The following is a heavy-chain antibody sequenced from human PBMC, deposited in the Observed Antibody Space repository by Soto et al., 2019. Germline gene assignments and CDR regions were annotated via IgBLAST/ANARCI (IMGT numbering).Heavy chain of an antibody. CDR3: ARDRTVFEDAFDI. CDR1: GFTVSSNY. CDR2: IYSGGST. Sequence: EVQLVESGGGLVQPGGSLRLSCAASGFTVSSNYMSWVRQAPGKGLEWVSVIYSGGSTDYADSVKGRFTISRDNSKNTLYPQMNSLRAEDTAVYYCARDRTVFEDAFDIWGQGTMVTVSS. J-gene: IGHJ3*02. V-gene: IGHV3-66*01. D-gene: IGHD3-3*01.